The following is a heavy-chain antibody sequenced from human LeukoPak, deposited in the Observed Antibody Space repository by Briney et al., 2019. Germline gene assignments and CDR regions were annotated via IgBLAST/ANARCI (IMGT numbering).Heavy chain of an antibody. V-gene: IGHV4-39*01. Sequence: SETLSLTCTVSGGSISSSNYSWGWTRQPPGKGLEWIGTIYYSGSTYYNPSLKSRVTITVDTSKNQFSLRLSSVTAADTAVYYCARHPMVRGVIVNWFDPWGQGTLVTVSS. CDR3: ARHPMVRGVIVNWFDP. CDR1: GGSISSSNYS. D-gene: IGHD3-10*01. J-gene: IGHJ5*02. CDR2: IYYSGST.